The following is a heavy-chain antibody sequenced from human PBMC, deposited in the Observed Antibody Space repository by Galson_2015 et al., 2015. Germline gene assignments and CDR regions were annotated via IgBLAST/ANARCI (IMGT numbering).Heavy chain of an antibody. J-gene: IGHJ6*02. CDR1: GGSFSGYY. D-gene: IGHD3-3*01. Sequence: LSLTCAVYGGSFSGYYWSWIRQPPGKGLEWIGEINHSGSTNYNPSLKSRVTISVDTSKNQFSLKLSSVTAADTAVYYCARVTKSYYYYYGMDVWGQRTTVTVSS. CDR2: INHSGST. V-gene: IGHV4-34*01. CDR3: ARVTKSYYYYYGMDV.